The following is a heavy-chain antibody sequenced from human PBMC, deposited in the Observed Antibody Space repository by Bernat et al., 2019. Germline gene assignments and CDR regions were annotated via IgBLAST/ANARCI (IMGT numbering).Heavy chain of an antibody. Sequence: QVQLVESGGGVVQPERSLRLSCAASGFTFSSYGMHWVRQAPGKGLEWVAVIWYDGSNKYYADSVKGRFTISRDNSKNTLYLQMNSLRAEDTAVYYCARDGDGASLLWFGDYYGMDVWGQGTTVTVSS. CDR3: ARDGDGASLLWFGDYYGMDV. J-gene: IGHJ6*02. D-gene: IGHD3-10*01. CDR2: IWYDGSNK. CDR1: GFTFSSYG. V-gene: IGHV3-33*01.